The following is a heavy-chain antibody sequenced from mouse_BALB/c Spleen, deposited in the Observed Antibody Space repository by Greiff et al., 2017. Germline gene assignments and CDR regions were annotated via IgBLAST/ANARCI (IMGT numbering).Heavy chain of an antibody. CDR2: ISSGGSYT. CDR3: TRVPDV. CDR1: GFTFSSYT. Sequence: EVKLVESGGGLVKPGGSLKLSCAASGFTFSSYTMSWVRQTPEKRLVWVATISSGGSYTYYPDSVKGRFTISRDHAKNTLYLQMSSLKSEDTAMYYCTRVPDVWGAGTTVTVSS. V-gene: IGHV5-6-4*01. J-gene: IGHJ1*01.